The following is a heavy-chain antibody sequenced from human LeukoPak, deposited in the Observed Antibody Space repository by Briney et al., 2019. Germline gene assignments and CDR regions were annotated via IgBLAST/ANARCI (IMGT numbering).Heavy chain of an antibody. J-gene: IGHJ5*02. CDR1: GFTFDDYG. Sequence: GGSLRLSCAASGFTFDDYGMSWVRQAPGKGLEWISGVNWNGGSTGYADSVKGRFTISRDNAKNSLYLQMNSLRAEDTALYYCVREKCSNTNCHDSPNWFDPWGQGTLVTVSS. CDR2: VNWNGGST. D-gene: IGHD2-2*01. CDR3: VREKCSNTNCHDSPNWFDP. V-gene: IGHV3-20*04.